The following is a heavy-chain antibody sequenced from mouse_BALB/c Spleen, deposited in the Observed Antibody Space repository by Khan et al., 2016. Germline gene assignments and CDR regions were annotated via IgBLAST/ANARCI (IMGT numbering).Heavy chain of an antibody. J-gene: IGHJ2*01. D-gene: IGHD2-2*01. Sequence: QIQLVQSGPELKKPGETVKISCKASGYTFTNYGMNWVKQAPGKGLKWMGWINTNTGEPTYAEEFKGRFAFSLETSASTAYLQINNLKNEETATYFCARYGYDGFDYWGQGPTLTFSS. V-gene: IGHV9-3*02. CDR2: INTNTGEP. CDR3: ARYGYDGFDY. CDR1: GYTFTNYG.